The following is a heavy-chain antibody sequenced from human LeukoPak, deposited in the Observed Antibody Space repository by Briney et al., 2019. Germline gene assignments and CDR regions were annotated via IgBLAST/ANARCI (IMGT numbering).Heavy chain of an antibody. J-gene: IGHJ4*02. CDR1: GGSISSGGYY. CDR3: AGVVYGDYTEALDY. CDR2: IYYSGST. V-gene: IGHV4-31*03. Sequence: SETLSLTCTVSGGSISSGGYYWSWIRQHPGKGLEWIGYIYYSGSTYYNSSLKSRVTISVDTSKNQFSLKLSSVTAADTAVYYCAGVVYGDYTEALDYWGQGTLVTVSS. D-gene: IGHD4-17*01.